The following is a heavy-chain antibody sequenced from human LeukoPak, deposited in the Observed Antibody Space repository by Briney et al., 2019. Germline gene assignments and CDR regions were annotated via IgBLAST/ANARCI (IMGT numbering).Heavy chain of an antibody. J-gene: IGHJ4*02. CDR1: GLTVSSSH. CDR2: IKSGSNT. V-gene: IGHV3-66*02. Sequence: PGGSLRLSCAASGLTVSSSHMTWIRQAPRKGLEWVSIIKSGSNTDYADSVKGRFAISRDNSKNTVYLQMNSLRIEDTAVYYCVNLPGGGQWGQGTLVTVS. CDR3: VNLPGGGQ. D-gene: IGHD7-27*01.